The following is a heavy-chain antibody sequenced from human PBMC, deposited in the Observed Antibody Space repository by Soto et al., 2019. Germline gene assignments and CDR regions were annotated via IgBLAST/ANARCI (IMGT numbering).Heavy chain of an antibody. CDR1: GGSISSGGYY. V-gene: IGHV4-31*03. D-gene: IGHD3-22*01. Sequence: QVQLQESGPGLVKPSQTLSLTCTVSGGSISSGGYYWGWIRQHPGKGLEWIGYIYYSGSTYSNPSLKSRVTISVDTSKNQFSLKLSSVTAADTAVYYCARVTPPLYDSSGYYSDFWGQGTLVTVSS. CDR2: IYYSGST. J-gene: IGHJ4*02. CDR3: ARVTPPLYDSSGYYSDF.